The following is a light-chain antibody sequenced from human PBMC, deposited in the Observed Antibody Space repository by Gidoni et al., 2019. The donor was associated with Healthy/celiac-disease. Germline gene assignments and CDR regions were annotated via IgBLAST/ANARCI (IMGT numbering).Light chain of an antibody. CDR1: SSDVGGYNY. CDR2: DVS. CDR3: SSYTSSSTLV. Sequence: GQSITISCTGTSSDVGGYNYVSWYQQHPGKAPKLMIYDVSNRPSGVSNRFSGSKSGNTASLTISGLQAEDEADYYCSSYTSSSTLVFGGGTKLXV. V-gene: IGLV2-14*04. J-gene: IGLJ2*01.